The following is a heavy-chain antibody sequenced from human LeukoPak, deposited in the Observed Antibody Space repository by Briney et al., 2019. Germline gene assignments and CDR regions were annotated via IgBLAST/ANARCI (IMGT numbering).Heavy chain of an antibody. Sequence: SETLSLTCTVSGGSISSSSYYWGWIRQPPGKGLEWIGSIYYSGSTYYNPSLKSRVTISVDTSKNQFSLKLSSVTAADTAVYYCARHRAGGSGMAVDYWGQGTLVTVSS. CDR2: IYYSGST. V-gene: IGHV4-39*01. D-gene: IGHD3-10*01. CDR1: GGSISSSSYY. J-gene: IGHJ4*02. CDR3: ARHRAGGSGMAVDY.